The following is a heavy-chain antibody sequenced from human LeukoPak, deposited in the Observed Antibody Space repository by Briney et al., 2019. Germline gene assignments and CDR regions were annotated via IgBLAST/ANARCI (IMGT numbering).Heavy chain of an antibody. CDR1: GGSISSYY. CDR2: IYYSGST. V-gene: IGHV4-59*08. CDR3: ARLRSWHGNRRLDYFDY. J-gene: IGHJ4*02. Sequence: PSETLSLTCTVSGGSISSYYWSWIRQPPGKGLEWIGYIYYSGSTNYNPSLKSRVTISVDTSKNQFSLKLSSVTAADTAVYYCARLRSWHGNRRLDYFDYWGQGTLVTVSS. D-gene: IGHD5-12*01.